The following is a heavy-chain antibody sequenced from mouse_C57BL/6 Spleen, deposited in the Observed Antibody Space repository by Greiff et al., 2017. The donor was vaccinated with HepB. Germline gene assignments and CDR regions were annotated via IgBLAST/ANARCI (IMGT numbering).Heavy chain of an antibody. V-gene: IGHV5-6*01. CDR1: GFTFSSYG. D-gene: IGHD1-1*01. J-gene: IGHJ2*01. Sequence: EVHLVESGGDLVKPGGSLKLSCAASGFTFSSYGMSWVRQTPDKRLEWVATISSGGSYTYYPDSVKGRFTISRDNAKNTLYLQMSSLKSEDTAMYYCARHTYYYGSSYKLLDYWGQGTTLTVSS. CDR2: ISSGGSYT. CDR3: ARHTYYYGSSYKLLDY.